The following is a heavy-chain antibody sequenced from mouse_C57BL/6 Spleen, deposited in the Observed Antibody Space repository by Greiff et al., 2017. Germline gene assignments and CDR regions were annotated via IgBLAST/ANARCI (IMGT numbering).Heavy chain of an antibody. J-gene: IGHJ1*03. V-gene: IGHV1-64*01. D-gene: IGHD2-4*01. CDR2: IHPNSGST. CDR1: GYTFTSYW. CDR3: ARGGHDYDDDDGWYFDV. Sequence: VQLQQPGAELVKPGASVKLSCKASGYTFTSYWMHWVKQRPGQGLEWIGMIHPNSGSTNYNEKFKSKATLTVDKSSSTAYVQLSSLTSEDSAVDYCARGGHDYDDDDGWYFDVWGTGTTVTVSS.